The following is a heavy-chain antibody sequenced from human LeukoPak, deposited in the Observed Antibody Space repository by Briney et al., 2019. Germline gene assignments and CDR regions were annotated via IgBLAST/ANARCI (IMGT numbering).Heavy chain of an antibody. D-gene: IGHD4-23*01. J-gene: IGHJ4*02. CDR1: GFTFDDYA. Sequence: GGSLRLSCAASGFTFDDYAMHWVRQAPGKGLEWVSGISWNSGSMGYADSVKGRFTISRDNAKNSLYLQMNSLRAEDMALYYCAKGLYGGNVGHIDYWGQGTLVTVSS. CDR3: AKGLYGGNVGHIDY. CDR2: ISWNSGSM. V-gene: IGHV3-9*03.